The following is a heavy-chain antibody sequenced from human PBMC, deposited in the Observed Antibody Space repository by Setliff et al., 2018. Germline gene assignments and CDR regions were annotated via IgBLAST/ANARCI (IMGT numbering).Heavy chain of an antibody. Sequence: PSETLSLTCTVSDGSLSTYYWSWIRQPPGKGLEFIGYVYYSGTANYSPSLSSRLTISVDTSKNQLSLKLRSVTAADTAVYYCARGGTSISATATSQSACDYWGQGTLVTVSS. CDR3: ARGGTSISATATSQSACDY. D-gene: IGHD6-13*01. J-gene: IGHJ4*02. V-gene: IGHV4-59*01. CDR1: DGSLSTYY. CDR2: VYYSGTA.